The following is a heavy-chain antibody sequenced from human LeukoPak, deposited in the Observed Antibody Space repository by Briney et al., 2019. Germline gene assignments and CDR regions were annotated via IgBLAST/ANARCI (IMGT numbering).Heavy chain of an antibody. Sequence: PGGSLRLSCAASGFTFSSYGMHWVRQAPGRGLEWVAVIWNDGSHKYYADPVKGRFTISRDNSKNTLNLQMNSLRAEDTAVYYCARLSGYEKGDVFDIWGQGTMVTVSS. J-gene: IGHJ3*02. CDR1: GFTFSSYG. V-gene: IGHV3-33*08. CDR2: IWNDGSHK. CDR3: ARLSGYEKGDVFDI. D-gene: IGHD5-12*01.